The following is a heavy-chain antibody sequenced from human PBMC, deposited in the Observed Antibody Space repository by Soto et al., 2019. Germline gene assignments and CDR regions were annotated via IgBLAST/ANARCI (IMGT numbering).Heavy chain of an antibody. CDR3: ANLPLYGSGFDC. V-gene: IGHV3-9*01. CDR1: GFTFDDYA. CDR2: ISWNGAAT. D-gene: IGHD3-10*01. J-gene: IGHJ4*02. Sequence: DVQLVESGGGLVQPGGSLRLSCAASGFTFDDYAIHWVRQAPGKGLEWVLGISWNGAATGYMNSVKGRFSISRDNTKNTLYLQMNSLRSEDTAVYYCANLPLYGSGFDCWGQGTLVTVSS.